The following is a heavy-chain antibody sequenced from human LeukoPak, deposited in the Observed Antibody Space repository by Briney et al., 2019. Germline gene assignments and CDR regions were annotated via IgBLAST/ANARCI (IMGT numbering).Heavy chain of an antibody. D-gene: IGHD2-21*01. Sequence: GGSLRLSCAASGFTFSSYAMSWVRQAPGKGLEWVSAISGSGGSTYYADSVKGRFTISRDNSKNTLYLQMNSLRAEDTAVYYCAKVRLRSYCGGDCSFDYWGQGTLVTVSS. CDR1: GFTFSSYA. J-gene: IGHJ4*02. CDR3: AKVRLRSYCGGDCSFDY. V-gene: IGHV3-23*01. CDR2: ISGSGGST.